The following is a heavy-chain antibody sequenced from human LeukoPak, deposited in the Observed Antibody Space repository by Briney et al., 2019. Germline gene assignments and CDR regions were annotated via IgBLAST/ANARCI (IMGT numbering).Heavy chain of an antibody. J-gene: IGHJ3*02. D-gene: IGHD4-11*01. V-gene: IGHV4-59*01. CDR3: ARADSNLDAFDI. CDR2: IYYSGST. Sequence: PSETLSLTCTVSGGSISSYYWSWIRQPPGKGLEWIGYIYYSGSTNYNPSLKSRVTISVDTSKNQFSLKLSSVTAADTAVYYCARADSNLDAFDIWGQGTMVTVSS. CDR1: GGSISSYY.